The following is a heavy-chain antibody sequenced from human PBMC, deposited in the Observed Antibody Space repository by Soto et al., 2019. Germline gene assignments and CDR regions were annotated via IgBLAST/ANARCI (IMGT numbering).Heavy chain of an antibody. CDR1: GFTFSTYA. CDR2: ISGSGGST. D-gene: IGHD5-18*01. J-gene: IGHJ4*02. CDR3: AKSQIWLHRSHFDH. V-gene: IGHV3-23*01. Sequence: EVQLLESGGGLVQPGGSLRLSCAASGFTFSTYAMSWVRQAPGKWLAWVSSISGSGGSTYYADSVKGRLTISRDNSKNTLYLQMNRLRAEDTAVYYCAKSQIWLHRSHFDHWGQGTLVTVSS.